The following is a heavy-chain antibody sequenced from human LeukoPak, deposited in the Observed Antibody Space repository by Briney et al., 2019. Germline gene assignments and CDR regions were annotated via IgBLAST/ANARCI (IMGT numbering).Heavy chain of an antibody. J-gene: IGHJ6*03. CDR1: GGSMSSYY. CDR2: IYTSGST. D-gene: IGHD2-2*01. CDR3: ARGRLDMVVVPAATSYYYYYMDV. V-gene: IGHV4-4*07. Sequence: SETLSLTCTVSGGSMSSYYWSWIRQPAGKGLEWIGRIYTSGSTNYNPSLKSRVTMSVDTSKNQFSLKLSSVTAADTAVYYCARGRLDMVVVPAATSYYYYYMDVWGKGTTVTVSS.